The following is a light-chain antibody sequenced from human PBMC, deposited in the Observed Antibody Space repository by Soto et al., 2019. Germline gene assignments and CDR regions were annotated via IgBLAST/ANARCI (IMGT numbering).Light chain of an antibody. CDR2: GAS. CDR1: QSISFSY. J-gene: IGKJ4*01. Sequence: EIVLTQSPCTLSLSPGDRATLSCRASQSISFSYLAWYQQKPGQAPRLLIYGASRRATGIPDRFSGSESGTDFTLSISRLEPEGFAVYYCQQYGSSPLTFGRGTKVEI. CDR3: QQYGSSPLT. V-gene: IGKV3-20*01.